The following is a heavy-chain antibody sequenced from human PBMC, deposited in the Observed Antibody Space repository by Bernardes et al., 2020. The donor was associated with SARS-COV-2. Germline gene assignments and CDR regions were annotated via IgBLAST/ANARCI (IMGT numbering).Heavy chain of an antibody. Sequence: GGSLRLSRAASGFTVSSNYMNWVRQVPGKGLEWVSVIYSGGSTYYADSVKGRFTISRDNSKNTLYLQMNSLRAEDTAVYYCARGRIGWDYYYYGMDVWGQGTTVTVSS. CDR2: IYSGGST. D-gene: IGHD2-2*03. CDR1: GFTVSSNY. V-gene: IGHV3-53*01. J-gene: IGHJ6*02. CDR3: ARGRIGWDYYYYGMDV.